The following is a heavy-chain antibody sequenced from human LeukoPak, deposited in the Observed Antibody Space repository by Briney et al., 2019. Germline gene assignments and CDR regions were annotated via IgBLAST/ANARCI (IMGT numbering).Heavy chain of an antibody. V-gene: IGHV3-11*03. J-gene: IGHJ4*02. CDR2: ISSSSSYT. CDR3: VRYRWVAPMYYFDY. Sequence: GGSLRLSCAASGFTFSDYYMSWIRQAPGKGLEWVSYISSSSSYTNYADSVKGRFTISRDNAKNSLYLQVNSLRAEDTAVYYCVRYRWVAPMYYFDYWGQGTLVTVSS. D-gene: IGHD2-8*02. CDR1: GFTFSDYY.